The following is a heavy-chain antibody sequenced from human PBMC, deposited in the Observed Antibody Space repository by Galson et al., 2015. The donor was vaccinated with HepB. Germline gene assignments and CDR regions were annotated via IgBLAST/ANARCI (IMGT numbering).Heavy chain of an antibody. CDR2: ISYDGSNK. CDR1: GFTFSSYA. V-gene: IGHV3-30-3*01. Sequence: SLRLSCAASGFTFSSYAMHWVRQAPGKGLEWVAVISYDGSNKYYADSVKGRFTISRDNSKNTLYLQMNSLRAEDTAVYYCARDLLEWELLAVVYWGQGTLVTVSS. J-gene: IGHJ4*02. CDR3: ARDLLEWELLAVVY. D-gene: IGHD1-26*01.